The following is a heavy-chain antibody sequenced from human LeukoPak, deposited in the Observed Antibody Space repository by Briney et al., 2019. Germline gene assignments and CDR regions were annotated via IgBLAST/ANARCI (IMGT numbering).Heavy chain of an antibody. CDR2: INQDGRKE. CDR3: ARDSSPYCGDDCYFDAFDL. D-gene: IGHD2-21*02. V-gene: IGHV3-7*03. J-gene: IGHJ3*01. CDR1: EFTFGSYW. Sequence: GGSLRLSCVASEFTFGSYWMTWVRQAPGKGLEWVANINQDGRKEHYVDSVKGRFTISRDNAKNLLYLQMNSLRAEDTAVYYCARDSSPYCGDDCYFDAFDLWGQGTMVTVSS.